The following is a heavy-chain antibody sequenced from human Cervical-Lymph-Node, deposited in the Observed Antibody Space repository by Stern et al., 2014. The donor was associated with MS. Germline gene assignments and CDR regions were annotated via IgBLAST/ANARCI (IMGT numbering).Heavy chain of an antibody. CDR3: AREGEYCSGSRCYPFLDY. CDR2: IYQTGSV. V-gene: IGHV4-59*01. Sequence: QLQLQESGPGLVKPSETLSLTCTVSGGSLRSYYWNWIRQAPGKGLEWLGCIYQTGSVNYNPSLSSRVAMSVDTSKNQFSLTVSSVTAADTAVYYRAREGEYCSGSRCYPFLDYWGQGTLVTVSS. CDR1: GGSLRSYY. J-gene: IGHJ4*02. D-gene: IGHD2-15*01.